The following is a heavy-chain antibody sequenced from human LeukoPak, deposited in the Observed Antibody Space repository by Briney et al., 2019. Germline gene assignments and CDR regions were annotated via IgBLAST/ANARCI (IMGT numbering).Heavy chain of an antibody. CDR1: GFTFNSYG. V-gene: IGHV3-30*02. J-gene: IGHJ4*02. CDR3: AKDHCSSTSCYYFDY. D-gene: IGHD2-2*01. Sequence: GGSLRLSCVTSGFTFNSYGMHWVRQAPGKGLEWVAFIRYDGSNKYYADSVKGRFTISRDNSLYLQMNSLRAEDTAVYYCAKDHCSSTSCYYFDYWGQGTLVTVSS. CDR2: IRYDGSNK.